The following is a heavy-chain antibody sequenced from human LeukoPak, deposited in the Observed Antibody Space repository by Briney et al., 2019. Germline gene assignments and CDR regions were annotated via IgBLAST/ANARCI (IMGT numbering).Heavy chain of an antibody. V-gene: IGHV3-53*01. CDR1: GLTVNNNY. Sequence: GGSLRLSCAASGLTVNNNYMNWVRQAPGKGLEWVSALYIGGNTYYVDSVKGRFTVSRDNSKNTLYLQMNSLRAEDTAVYYCAKSTAGKYSGSYYLDYWGQGTLVTVSS. CDR3: AKSTAGKYSGSYYLDY. J-gene: IGHJ4*02. CDR2: LYIGGNT. D-gene: IGHD1-26*01.